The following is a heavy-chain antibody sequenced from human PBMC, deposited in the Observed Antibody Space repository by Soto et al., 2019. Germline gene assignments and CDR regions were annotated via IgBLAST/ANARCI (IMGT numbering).Heavy chain of an antibody. CDR1: GGSISSYY. Sequence: SETLSLTCTVSGGSISSYYWSWIRQPPGKGLEWIGYIYYSGSTKYNPSLKSRVSMSVDTSKNQFSLRLISVTAADTAKYFCAREGNLGRWLQPLDFWGQGTLVTVSS. V-gene: IGHV4-59*01. J-gene: IGHJ4*02. D-gene: IGHD5-12*01. CDR2: IYYSGST. CDR3: AREGNLGRWLQPLDF.